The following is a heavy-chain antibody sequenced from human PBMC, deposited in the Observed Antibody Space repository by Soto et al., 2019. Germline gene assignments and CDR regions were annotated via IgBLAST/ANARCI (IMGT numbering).Heavy chain of an antibody. J-gene: IGHJ6*02. CDR3: AKDPVPGYYPIRSSYATVV. CDR1: GFSFSRYG. D-gene: IGHD1-26*01. CDR2: ISYDGSNK. Sequence: GGSLRLSCAASGFSFSRYGMHWVRQAPGKGLERVAVISYDGSNKYYADSVKGRFTISRDNSKNTLYLQMNSLRAEDTAVHYCAKDPVPGYYPIRSSYATVVCYQATMVTV. V-gene: IGHV3-30*18.